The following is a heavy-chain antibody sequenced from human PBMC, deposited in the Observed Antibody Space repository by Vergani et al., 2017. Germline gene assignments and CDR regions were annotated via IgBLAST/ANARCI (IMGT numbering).Heavy chain of an antibody. CDR3: ARGTAVTPVEPFDY. V-gene: IGHV4-30-2*01. Sequence: QVQLQESGPGLVKPSQTLSLTCTVSGGSISSGGYSWSWIRQPPGKGLEWIGYIYHSGSTYYNPSLKSRVTISVDRSKNQFSLKLGSVTAADTAVYYCARGTAVTPVEPFDYWGQGTLVTVSS. CDR2: IYHSGST. CDR1: GGSISSGGYS. D-gene: IGHD4-17*01. J-gene: IGHJ4*02.